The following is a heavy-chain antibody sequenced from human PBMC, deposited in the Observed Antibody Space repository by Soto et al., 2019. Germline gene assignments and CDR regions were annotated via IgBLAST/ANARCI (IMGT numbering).Heavy chain of an antibody. CDR3: ARPNGRYFDWSLDP. V-gene: IGHV4-39*01. CDR2: IYYSGST. D-gene: IGHD3-9*01. J-gene: IGHJ5*02. Sequence: SETLSLTCTVSGGSISSSSYYWGWIRQPPGKGLEWIGSIYYSGSTYYNPSLKNRVTISVDTSKKQYSLKLSSVTAADTAVYYCARPNGRYFDWSLDPWGQGTLVTVSS. CDR1: GGSISSSSYY.